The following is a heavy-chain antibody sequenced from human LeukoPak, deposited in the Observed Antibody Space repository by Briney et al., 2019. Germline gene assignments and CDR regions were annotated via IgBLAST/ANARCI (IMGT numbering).Heavy chain of an antibody. J-gene: IGHJ4*02. V-gene: IGHV3-11*01. Sequence: PGGSLRLSCAASGFTFSDYYMSWIRQAPGKGLEWVSYISSSGSTIYYADSVKGRFTISRDNAKNSLYLQMNSLRAEDTAVYYCARVRYSGPRTTDYWGQGTLVTVSS. CDR1: GFTFSDYY. CDR2: ISSSGSTI. D-gene: IGHD1-1*01. CDR3: ARVRYSGPRTTDY.